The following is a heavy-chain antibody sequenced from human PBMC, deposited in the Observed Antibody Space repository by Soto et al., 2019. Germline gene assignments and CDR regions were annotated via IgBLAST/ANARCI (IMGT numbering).Heavy chain of an antibody. J-gene: IGHJ4*02. V-gene: IGHV1-2*02. CDR3: PREMADSGSAFDY. Sequence: QVQLVQSGAEVKKPGASVKVPCKASGYTFTEHYIHWVRQAPGQGLEWMGWISPKSGVTNFVQKFLGRVTMTRDTSISTAYMELARLTSDDTAVYSCPREMADSGSAFDYWGQGTVVTVSS. CDR2: ISPKSGVT. CDR1: GYTFTEHY. D-gene: IGHD1-26*01.